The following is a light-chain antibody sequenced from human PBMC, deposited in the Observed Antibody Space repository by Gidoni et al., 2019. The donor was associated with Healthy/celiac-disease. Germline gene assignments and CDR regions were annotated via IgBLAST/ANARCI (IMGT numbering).Light chain of an antibody. CDR3: QAWDSSTCV. CDR2: QDS. CDR1: KLGDNY. J-gene: IGLJ2*01. V-gene: IGLV3-1*01. Sequence: SYELTQPPSVSVSPGQTASITCSGDKLGDNYAGWYQQKPGQSPVLVIYQDSKRPSGIPERFSGSTSGNTATLTISGTQAMDEADYYCQAWDSSTCVFGGGTKLTVL.